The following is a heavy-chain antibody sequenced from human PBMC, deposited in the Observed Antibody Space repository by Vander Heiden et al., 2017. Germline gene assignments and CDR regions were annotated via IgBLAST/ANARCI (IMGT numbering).Heavy chain of an antibody. CDR2: IYPGDSDT. J-gene: IGHJ4*02. V-gene: IGHV5-51*02. Sequence: VQLVQSGAEVQKPGQSRKISCKGSGYSFPSYWTGWVRQMAGKGTEWMGIIYPGDSDTRYSPSIQGQVTIPADKSISTAYLQLSSRKASDTAMYYCARTYDSSGYSQGVVDYWGQGTLVTVSS. CDR1: GYSFPSYW. CDR3: ARTYDSSGYSQGVVDY. D-gene: IGHD3-22*01.